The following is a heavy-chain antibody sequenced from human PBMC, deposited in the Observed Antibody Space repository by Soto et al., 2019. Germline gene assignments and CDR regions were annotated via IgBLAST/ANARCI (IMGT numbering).Heavy chain of an antibody. CDR2: ISSDGTTT. V-gene: IGHV3-74*01. Sequence: EVQLVESGGGLVQTGKALRLSCAASGITFRKYWMHWDRQAPGKGPVWVSYISSDGTTTDYADSVKGRFTISRDNAKNTLYLQMDSLRVEDTAVYYCAIQDCTNDVCLEAAVTVGGALEYWGQGAQVTVSS. D-gene: IGHD2-8*01. CDR3: AIQDCTNDVCLEAAVTVGGALEY. J-gene: IGHJ4*02. CDR1: GITFRKYW.